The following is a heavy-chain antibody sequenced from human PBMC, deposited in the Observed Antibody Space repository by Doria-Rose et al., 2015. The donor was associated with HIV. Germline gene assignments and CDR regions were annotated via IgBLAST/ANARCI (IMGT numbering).Heavy chain of an antibody. D-gene: IGHD6-13*01. J-gene: IGHJ4*02. Sequence: QVQLVQSGAEVKKPGASVTVSCKTSGYTFSAYAIHWVRQAPGQRLERMGWLNVGNGDIRYSRKFQDRVTITSDTSANTGYMALSSLRSEDTAVYYCARIHSLSSSSLGHWGQGTLVTVSS. CDR1: GYTFSAYA. CDR2: LNVGNGDI. V-gene: IGHV1-3*01. CDR3: ARIHSLSSSSLGH.